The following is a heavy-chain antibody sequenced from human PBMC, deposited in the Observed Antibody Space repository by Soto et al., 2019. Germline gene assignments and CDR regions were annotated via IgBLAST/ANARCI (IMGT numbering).Heavy chain of an antibody. D-gene: IGHD1-1*01. J-gene: IGHJ6*02. CDR2: AYYSGST. CDR1: GGSIKTSTYY. Sequence: PSETLSLTCLVSGGSIKTSTYYWGWIRQPPGKGLDWIGSAYYSGSTYYNPSLKSRVTISVDTSKNQFSLKLSSVTAADTAVYYCARDLRATGKGSGYYYYYGMDVWGQGTTVTVSS. CDR3: ARDLRATGKGSGYYYYYGMDV. V-gene: IGHV4-39*07.